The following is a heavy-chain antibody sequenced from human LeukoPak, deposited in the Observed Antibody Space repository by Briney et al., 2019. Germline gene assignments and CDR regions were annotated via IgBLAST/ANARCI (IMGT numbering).Heavy chain of an antibody. CDR1: GFPFKNAW. V-gene: IGHV3-15*01. J-gene: IGHJ4*02. CDR3: ATDQGFIYYFDY. Sequence: PGGSLRLSCAASGFPFKNAWMSWVRPAPRKGLEWVGRIKRKSDGGTPDYAAPVEGRFTISRDDSKNILYLQMSSLKTEDTAVYYCATDQGFIYYFDYWGQGTLVTVSS. CDR2: IKRKSDGGTP. D-gene: IGHD3-10*01.